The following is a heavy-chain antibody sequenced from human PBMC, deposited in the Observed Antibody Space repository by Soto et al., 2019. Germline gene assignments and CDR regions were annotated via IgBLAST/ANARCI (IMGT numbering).Heavy chain of an antibody. CDR1: GGSISSGGYY. CDR3: ARGKAITGTTYGMDV. J-gene: IGHJ6*02. CDR2: IYYSGST. Sequence: SETLSLTCTVSGGSISSGGYYWSWIRQHPGKGLEWIGYIYYSGSTYYNPSLKSRVTISVDTSKNQFSLKLSSVTAADTAVYYCARGKAITGTTYGMDVWGQGTTVTVSS. V-gene: IGHV4-31*03. D-gene: IGHD1-7*01.